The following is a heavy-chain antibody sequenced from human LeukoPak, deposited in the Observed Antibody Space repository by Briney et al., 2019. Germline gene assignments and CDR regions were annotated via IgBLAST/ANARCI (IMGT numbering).Heavy chain of an antibody. V-gene: IGHV3-21*01. J-gene: IGHJ4*02. Sequence: TGGSLRLSCAASEFTFSGYSMNWVRQAPGKGLEWVSSISTSGSYIYYADSVKGRFTISRDNAKNSLYLQMNSLRAEDTAVYYCARSLCSSTSRKPYYFDSWGQGTLVTVSS. CDR2: ISTSGSYI. D-gene: IGHD2-2*01. CDR3: ARSLCSSTSRKPYYFDS. CDR1: EFTFSGYS.